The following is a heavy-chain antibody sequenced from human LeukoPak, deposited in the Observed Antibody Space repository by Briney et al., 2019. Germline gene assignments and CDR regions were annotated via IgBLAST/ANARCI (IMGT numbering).Heavy chain of an antibody. V-gene: IGHV4-61*02. CDR1: GDSISSGDYY. CDR3: ARGPYSYDSSGAFDI. Sequence: SQTLSLTCTVSGDSISSGDYYWSWIRQPAGKGLEWIGRISSSGSTNYNPSLKSRVTISVDTSKNQFSLRLSSVTAADTAVYFCARGPYSYDSSGAFDIWGQGTMVTVSS. J-gene: IGHJ3*02. D-gene: IGHD3-22*01. CDR2: ISSSGST.